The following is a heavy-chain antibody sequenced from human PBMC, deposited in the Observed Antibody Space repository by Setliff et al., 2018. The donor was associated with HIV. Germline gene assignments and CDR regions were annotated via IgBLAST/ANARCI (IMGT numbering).Heavy chain of an antibody. CDR3: ATFYKVIETTSFDY. Sequence: GASVKVSCKASGYTLAGYFMHWVRQAPGQGLEWMGWINPNSGGTNYAQKFQGRVTMTRDTSISTAYLDLSRLRSDDTAVYYCATFYKVIETTSFDYWGQGTLVTVSS. CDR1: GYTLAGYF. D-gene: IGHD1-7*01. V-gene: IGHV1-2*02. J-gene: IGHJ4*02. CDR2: INPNSGGT.